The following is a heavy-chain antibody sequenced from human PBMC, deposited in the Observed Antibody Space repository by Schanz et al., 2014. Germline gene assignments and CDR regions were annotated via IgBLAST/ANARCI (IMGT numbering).Heavy chain of an antibody. V-gene: IGHV3-23*04. J-gene: IGHJ4*02. D-gene: IGHD3-10*01. CDR2: ISGGGGTT. CDR1: GFSFSDYY. CDR3: ARIGGSVFDY. Sequence: VQLVESGGGLVEPGGSLRLSCAASGFSFSDYYMSWIRQAPGKGLEWVSAISGGGGTTYYTDSVKGRFTISRDNSKNTLYLQMNSLRAEDTAVYYCARIGGSVFDYWAQGTLVTVSS.